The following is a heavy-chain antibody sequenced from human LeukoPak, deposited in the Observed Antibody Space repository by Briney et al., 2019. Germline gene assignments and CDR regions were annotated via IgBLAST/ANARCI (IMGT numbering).Heavy chain of an antibody. V-gene: IGHV4-34*01. D-gene: IGHD3-10*01. CDR2: INDSGGT. J-gene: IGHJ6*02. CDR3: ARGGTSLWFGDYGMDV. CDR1: GGSFTSYY. Sequence: SETLSLTCAVYGGSFTSYYWSWLRQPPGEGLEWIGEINDSGGTTYNPSLKSRVTMSLDTSKNQFSLKLSSVTAADTAVYYCARGGTSLWFGDYGMDVWGQGTTVTVSS.